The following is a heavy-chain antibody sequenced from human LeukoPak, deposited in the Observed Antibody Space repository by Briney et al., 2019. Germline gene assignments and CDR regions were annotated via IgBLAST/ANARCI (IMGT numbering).Heavy chain of an antibody. V-gene: IGHV4-59*01. CDR1: GGSISSYY. CDR2: IYYSGST. J-gene: IGHJ4*02. Sequence: SETLSLTCTVSGGSISSYYWSWTRQPPGKGLEWIGYIYYSGSTNYNPSLKSRVTISVDMSKNQFSLKLSSVTAADTAVYYCARLKDGYWGQGTLVTVSS. CDR3: ARLKDGY.